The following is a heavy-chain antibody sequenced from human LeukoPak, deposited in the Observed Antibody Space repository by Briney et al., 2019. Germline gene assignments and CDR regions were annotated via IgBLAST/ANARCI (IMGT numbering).Heavy chain of an antibody. V-gene: IGHV4-38-2*02. CDR1: GFSFSNDYY. CDR3: ARVAAGIGFFQH. Sequence: SETLSLTCTVSGFSFSNDYYWTWLRQPPGKGLEWIGGIYHSGTTYYNPSLRGRVSISLDTSKTQFSLKLSSVTAADTAVYYCARVAAGIGFFQHWGQGTLVTVSS. J-gene: IGHJ1*01. CDR2: IYHSGTT. D-gene: IGHD6-13*01.